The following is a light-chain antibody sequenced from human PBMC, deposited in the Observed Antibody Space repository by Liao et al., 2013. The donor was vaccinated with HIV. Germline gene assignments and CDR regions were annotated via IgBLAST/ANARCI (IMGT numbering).Light chain of an antibody. J-gene: IGLJ2*01. CDR2: FDS. Sequence: SYVLTQPPSVSVAPGKTAKITCGGNNIGAKSVHWYRQKPGQAPVLVIHFDSGRPSGIPERFSGSSSGTTVTLTISGVQAEDEADYYCQSADSSGTYSHVVFGGGTKLTVL. V-gene: IGLV3-21*01. CDR1: NIGAKS. CDR3: QSADSSGTYSHVV.